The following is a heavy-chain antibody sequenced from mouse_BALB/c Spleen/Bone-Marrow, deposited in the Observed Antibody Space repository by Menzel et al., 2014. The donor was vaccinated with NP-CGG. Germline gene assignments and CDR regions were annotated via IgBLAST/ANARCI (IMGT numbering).Heavy chain of an antibody. J-gene: IGHJ2*01. D-gene: IGHD2-1*01. V-gene: IGHV5-6-3*01. Sequence: VQLQQSGGGLVQPGGSLKLSCAASGFTFSSYGMSWVRQTPDKRLELVASINSNGGSTYYPDSVKGRFTISRDNAKNTLSLQMSSLKSEDTAMYYCARGNYGNYVDCFDYWGQGTTLTVSS. CDR1: GFTFSSYG. CDR3: ARGNYGNYVDCFDY. CDR2: INSNGGST.